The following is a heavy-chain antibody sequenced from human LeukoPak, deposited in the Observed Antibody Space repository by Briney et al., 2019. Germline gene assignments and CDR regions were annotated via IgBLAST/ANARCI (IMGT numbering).Heavy chain of an antibody. CDR3: ARGIEAGVDY. Sequence: ASVKVSCKTSGYTFTNYHINWVRQATGQGLEWLGWMSPGSGYTGYAQKFQGRVTMTRDISITTAYVELSSLRSEDTAVYYCARGIEAGVDYWGQGTLVTVPS. D-gene: IGHD6-25*01. CDR1: GYTFTNYH. CDR2: MSPGSGYT. J-gene: IGHJ4*02. V-gene: IGHV1-8*02.